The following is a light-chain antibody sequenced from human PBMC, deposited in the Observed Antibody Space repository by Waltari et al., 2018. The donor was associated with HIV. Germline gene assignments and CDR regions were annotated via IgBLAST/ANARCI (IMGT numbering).Light chain of an antibody. Sequence: DIVMTQSPDSPAVSLGERATINCKSSQSVLYSSNNLNYLAWYQQKPGQHPTLLFYWASTRKSGVPDRFSGSRAGTEFNLTITNLQAEDVAVYYCQQYYSGPPCTFGQGTKLDI. CDR3: QQYYSGPPCT. CDR2: WAS. V-gene: IGKV4-1*01. CDR1: QSVLYSSNNLNY. J-gene: IGKJ2*02.